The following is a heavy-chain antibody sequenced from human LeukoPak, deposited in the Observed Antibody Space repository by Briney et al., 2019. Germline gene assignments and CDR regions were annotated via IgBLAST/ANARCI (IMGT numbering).Heavy chain of an antibody. CDR2: IKRDGSGE. CDR3: ASLLGDKTIFDF. CDR1: GLIFGSRW. D-gene: IGHD1-26*01. Sequence: GGSLRLSCAASGLIFGSRWMSWIRQAPGKGLEWVANIKRDGSGEYYLDSVKGRFTISRDNAKSSLYLQMNSLRAEDTAVYYCASLLGDKTIFDFWGQGTLVTVSS. J-gene: IGHJ4*02. V-gene: IGHV3-7*01.